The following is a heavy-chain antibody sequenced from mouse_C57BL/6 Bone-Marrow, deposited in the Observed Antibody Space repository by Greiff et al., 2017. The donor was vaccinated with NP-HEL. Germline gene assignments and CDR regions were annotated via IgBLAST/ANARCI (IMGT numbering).Heavy chain of an antibody. Sequence: QVQLQQPGAELVMPGASVKLSCKASGYTFTSYWMHWVKQRPGQGLEWIGEIDPSDSYTNYNQKFKGKSTLTVDKSSSTAYMQLSSLTSEDSAVYYCAREDGYSWFAYWGQETLVTVSA. D-gene: IGHD2-3*01. CDR3: AREDGYSWFAY. J-gene: IGHJ3*01. V-gene: IGHV1-69*01. CDR2: IDPSDSYT. CDR1: GYTFTSYW.